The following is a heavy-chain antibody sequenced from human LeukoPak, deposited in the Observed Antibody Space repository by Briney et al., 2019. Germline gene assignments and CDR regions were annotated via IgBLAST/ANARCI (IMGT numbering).Heavy chain of an antibody. CDR1: GFTFSIYS. D-gene: IGHD4-17*01. V-gene: IGHV3-21*01. CDR2: ISSSSSYI. Sequence: NPGGSLRLSCAASGFTFSIYSMNWVRQAPGRGLEWVSSISSSSSYIYYADSVKGRFTISRDNAKNSLYLQMNSLRAEDTAVYYCARDSEPDYGDYARGIDYWGQGTLVTVSS. CDR3: ARDSEPDYGDYARGIDY. J-gene: IGHJ4*02.